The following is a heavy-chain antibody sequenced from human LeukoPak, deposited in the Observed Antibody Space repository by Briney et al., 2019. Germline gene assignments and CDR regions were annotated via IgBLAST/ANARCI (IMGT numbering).Heavy chain of an antibody. CDR2: IIPIFGTA. V-gene: IGHV1-69*01. CDR3: AREGSSSSVYFDY. CDR1: GGTFSSYA. Sequence: VASVKVSCKASGGTFSSYAISWVRQAPGQGLEWMGGIIPIFGTANYAQKFQGRVTITADESTSTAYMELSSLRSEDTAVYYCAREGSSSSVYFDYWGQGTLVTVSS. J-gene: IGHJ4*02. D-gene: IGHD6-6*01.